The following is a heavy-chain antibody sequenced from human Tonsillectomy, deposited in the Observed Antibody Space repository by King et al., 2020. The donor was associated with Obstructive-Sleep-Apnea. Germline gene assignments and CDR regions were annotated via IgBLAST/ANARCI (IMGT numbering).Heavy chain of an antibody. Sequence: VQLVESGAEVKKPGESLTISCKDSGYSFTSYWIGWVRQMPGKGLEWMGIIFPADSDTRYSPSFQGQVTISADKSTRTAYLQWSSLKASDTAMYYCARQQSYYYGMDVWGQGTTVTVSS. J-gene: IGHJ6*02. V-gene: IGHV5-51*01. CDR3: ARQQSYYYGMDV. CDR1: GYSFTSYW. D-gene: IGHD6-19*01. CDR2: IFPADSDT.